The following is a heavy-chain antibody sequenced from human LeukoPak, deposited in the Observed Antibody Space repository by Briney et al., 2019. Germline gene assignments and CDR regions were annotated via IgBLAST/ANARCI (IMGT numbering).Heavy chain of an antibody. V-gene: IGHV6-1*01. CDR3: ALSRQWFGELSSWFDP. Sequence: SQTLSLTCAISGDSVSSNSAAWNWIRQSPSRGLEWLGSTYYRSKWYNDYAVSVKSRITINPDTSKNQFSPQLNSVTPEDTAVYYCALSRQWFGELSSWFDPWGQGTLVTVSS. CDR2: TYYRSKWYN. J-gene: IGHJ5*02. D-gene: IGHD3-10*01. CDR1: GDSVSSNSAA.